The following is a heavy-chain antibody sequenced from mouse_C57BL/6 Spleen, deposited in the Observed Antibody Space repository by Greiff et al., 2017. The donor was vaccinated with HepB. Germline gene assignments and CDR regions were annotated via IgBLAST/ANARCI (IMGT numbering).Heavy chain of an antibody. CDR2: ISSGGSYT. J-gene: IGHJ3*01. Sequence: EVMLVESGGDLVKPGGSLKLSCAASGFTFSSYGMSWVRQTPDKRLEWVATISSGGSYTYYPDSVKGRFTISRDNAKNTLYLQMSSLKSEDTAMYYCASYYGSSLFAYWGQGTLVTVSA. CDR3: ASYYGSSLFAY. D-gene: IGHD1-1*01. CDR1: GFTFSSYG. V-gene: IGHV5-6*01.